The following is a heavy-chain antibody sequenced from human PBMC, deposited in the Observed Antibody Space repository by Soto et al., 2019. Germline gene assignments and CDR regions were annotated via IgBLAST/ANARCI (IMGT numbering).Heavy chain of an antibody. CDR3: ARDHGSGWYRGLYWFDP. V-gene: IGHV3-30-3*01. CDR2: ISYDGSNK. J-gene: IGHJ5*02. CDR1: GFTFSSYA. Sequence: PGGSLRLSCAASGFTFSSYAMHWVRQAPGKGLEWVAVISYDGSNKYYADSVKGRFTISRDNSKNTLYLQMNSLRAEDTAVYYCARDHGSGWYRGLYWFDPWGQGTLVTVSS. D-gene: IGHD6-19*01.